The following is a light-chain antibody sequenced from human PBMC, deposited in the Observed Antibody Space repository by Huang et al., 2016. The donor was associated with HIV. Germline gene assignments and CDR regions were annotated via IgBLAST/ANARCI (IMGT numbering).Light chain of an antibody. CDR3: HQTYTTSS. CDR1: QDIGTY. Sequence: DIQMTQSPSSLSASVGDSVTITCRTSQDIGTYLNWYQQRPGKAPNLLIYGSSTVQSGVPSRFSGGGSGTEFTLTINGLQPDDFGIYYCHQTYTTSSVGQGTRLDTK. V-gene: IGKV1-39*01. CDR2: GSS. J-gene: IGKJ5*01.